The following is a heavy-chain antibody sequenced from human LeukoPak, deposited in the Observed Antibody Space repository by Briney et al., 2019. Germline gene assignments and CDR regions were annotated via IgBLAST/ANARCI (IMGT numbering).Heavy chain of an antibody. V-gene: IGHV3-30-3*01. Sequence: GRSLRLSCAASGFTFSSYAMHWVRQAPGKGLEWVAVISYDGSNKYYADSVKGRFTISRDNSKNTLYLQMNSLRAEDTAVYYCARVGYGDYGGFDYWGQGTLVTVSS. CDR3: ARVGYGDYGGFDY. D-gene: IGHD4-17*01. CDR1: GFTFSSYA. J-gene: IGHJ4*02. CDR2: ISYDGSNK.